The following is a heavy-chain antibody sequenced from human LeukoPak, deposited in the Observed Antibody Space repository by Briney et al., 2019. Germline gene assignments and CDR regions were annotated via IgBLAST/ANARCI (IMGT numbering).Heavy chain of an antibody. D-gene: IGHD3-10*01. Sequence: PGGSLRLSCAASGFTFSNYGMHWVRQAPGKGLEWVALISYDGSNKYYADSVKGRFTISRDNSKNTLYLQKISLRAEDTAVYYCANYGSVSYFAYWGQGTLVTVSS. V-gene: IGHV3-30*18. J-gene: IGHJ4*02. CDR1: GFTFSNYG. CDR3: ANYGSVSYFAY. CDR2: ISYDGSNK.